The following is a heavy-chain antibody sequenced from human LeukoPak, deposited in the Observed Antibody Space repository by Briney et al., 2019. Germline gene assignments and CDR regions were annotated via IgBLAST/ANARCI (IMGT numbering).Heavy chain of an antibody. CDR2: MNEYGSEI. CDR1: GFIFSGFS. CDR3: ARPRGCGSSRCNNFDY. Sequence: GGSLRLSCVASGFIFSGFSMGWVRQAPGKGLEWVAKMNEYGSEIFYVDSVKGRFTISRDNAKKSLYLQMNSLRAEDTAVYYCARPRGCGSSRCNNFDYWGQGTLVTVSS. J-gene: IGHJ4*02. D-gene: IGHD2-2*01. V-gene: IGHV3-7*01.